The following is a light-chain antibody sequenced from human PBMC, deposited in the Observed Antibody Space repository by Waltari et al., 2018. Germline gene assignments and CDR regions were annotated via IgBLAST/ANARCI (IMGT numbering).Light chain of an antibody. CDR1: SSTIGSHY. Sequence: QSVLTQPPSASGTPGQRVTVSCSGSSSTIGSHYVYWYQLLPGTAPKLLIYRNNRRPSGVPDRFSGSKSGTSASLAISGLRSEDEADYYCATWDDSLSINWVFGGGTKVTVL. J-gene: IGLJ3*02. CDR3: ATWDDSLSINWV. CDR2: RNN. V-gene: IGLV1-47*01.